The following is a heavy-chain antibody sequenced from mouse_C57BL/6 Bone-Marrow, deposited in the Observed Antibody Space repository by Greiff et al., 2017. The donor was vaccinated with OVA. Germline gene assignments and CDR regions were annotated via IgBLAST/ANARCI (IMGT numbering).Heavy chain of an antibody. V-gene: IGHV1-81*01. J-gene: IGHJ2*01. CDR1: GYTFTSYG. Sequence: QVHVKQSGAELARPGASVKLSCKASGYTFTSYGISWVKQRTGQGLEWIGEIYPRSGNTYYNEKFKGKATLTADKSSSTAYMELRSLTSEDSAVYFCARPLTTVAQYYFDYWGQGTTLTVSS. CDR2: IYPRSGNT. D-gene: IGHD1-1*01. CDR3: ARPLTTVAQYYFDY.